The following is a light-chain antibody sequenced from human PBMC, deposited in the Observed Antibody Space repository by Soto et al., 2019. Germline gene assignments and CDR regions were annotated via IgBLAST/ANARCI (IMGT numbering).Light chain of an antibody. J-gene: IGKJ2*01. CDR2: GAS. Sequence: EIVMTQSPATLSVSPGERATLSCRASQSVSSHLAWSQHKHGQAPRLLIYGASTRATVIPARFSGSGSETEFPLTVCCLQPEDVGVYYCQQWNSWPSYTFGQGTKLDIK. V-gene: IGKV3-15*01. CDR3: QQWNSWPSYT. CDR1: QSVSSH.